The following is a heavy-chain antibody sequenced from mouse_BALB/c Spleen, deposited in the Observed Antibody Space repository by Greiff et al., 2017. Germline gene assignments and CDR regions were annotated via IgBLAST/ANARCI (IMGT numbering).Heavy chain of an antibody. V-gene: IGHV3-2*02. CDR2: ISYSGST. Sequence: EVKLQESGPGLVKPSQSLSLTCTVTGYSITSDYAWNWIRQFPGNKLEWMGYISYSGSTSYNPSLKSRISITRDTSKNQFFLQLNSVTTEDTATYYCARGGGITTSPYAMDYWGQGTSVTVSS. CDR3: ARGGGITTSPYAMDY. D-gene: IGHD1-2*01. CDR1: GYSITSDYA. J-gene: IGHJ4*01.